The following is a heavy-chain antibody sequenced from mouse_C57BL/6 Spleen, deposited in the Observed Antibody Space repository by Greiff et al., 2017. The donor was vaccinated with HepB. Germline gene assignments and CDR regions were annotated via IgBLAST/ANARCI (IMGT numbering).Heavy chain of an antibody. V-gene: IGHV1-85*01. Sequence: VQLQESGPELVKPGASVKLSCKASGYTFTSYDINWVKQRPGQGLEWIGWIYPRDGSTKYNEKFKGKATLTVDTSSSTAYMELHSLTSEDSAVYFCARCPDYYGSSYYFDYWGQGTTLTVSS. CDR3: ARCPDYYGSSYYFDY. D-gene: IGHD1-1*01. J-gene: IGHJ2*01. CDR1: GYTFTSYD. CDR2: IYPRDGST.